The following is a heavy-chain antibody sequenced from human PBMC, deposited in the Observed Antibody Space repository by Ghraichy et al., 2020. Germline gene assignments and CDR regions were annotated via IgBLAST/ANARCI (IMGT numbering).Heavy chain of an antibody. CDR3: AREGSRESYAMDV. V-gene: IGHV3-66*02. D-gene: IGHD1-26*01. J-gene: IGHJ6*02. CDR1: GFIVSSNY. Sequence: GGSLRLSCAASGFIVSSNYMSWVRQAPGKGLEWVSVIYSGGNTYYADSVKGRFTISRDNFKNTLYLQMNSLRAEDTAVYYCAREGSRESYAMDVWGQGTTVTVSS. CDR2: IYSGGNT.